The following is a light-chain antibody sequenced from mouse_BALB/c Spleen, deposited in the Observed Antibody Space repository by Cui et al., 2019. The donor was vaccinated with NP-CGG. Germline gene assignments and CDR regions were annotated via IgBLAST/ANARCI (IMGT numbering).Light chain of an antibody. V-gene: IGLV1*01. CDR3: ALWYSNHWV. Sequence: AVVTQGSALTTSPGETVTLTCRSSTGAVTTSNYANWVQEKPDHLFTGLIGGTNNRVPGVPARFSGSLIGDKAALTITGAQTEDEAMYFCALWYSNHWVFGGGTKLTVL. CDR1: TGAVTTSNY. J-gene: IGLJ1*01. CDR2: GTN.